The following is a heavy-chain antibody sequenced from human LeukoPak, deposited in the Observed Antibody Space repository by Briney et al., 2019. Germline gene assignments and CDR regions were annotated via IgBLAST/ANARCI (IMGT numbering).Heavy chain of an antibody. V-gene: IGHV3-33*06. CDR3: AKDLGITGIQRPYDC. J-gene: IGHJ4*02. D-gene: IGHD1-20*01. Sequence: GGSLRLSYATSGFTFINFAMHWVRQTPGKGLEWVALTWFDGSSEYYADSVKGRFTISLDNSKNTLHLHMSSLRAEDTAVYFCAKDLGITGIQRPYDCWGQGTLVTVSS. CDR2: TWFDGSSE. CDR1: GFTFINFA.